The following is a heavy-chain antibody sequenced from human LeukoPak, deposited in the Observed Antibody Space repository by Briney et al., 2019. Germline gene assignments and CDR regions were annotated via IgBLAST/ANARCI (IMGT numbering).Heavy chain of an antibody. CDR2: ISFDGSTK. V-gene: IGHV3-30-3*01. CDR1: GFSFRTYT. D-gene: IGHD3-16*01. CDR3: TRGVVNAYAAFDY. J-gene: IGHJ4*02. Sequence: PGGPLRLSCVASGFSFRTYTIHWVRQAPGKGLEWVSMISFDGSTKDYADSVKGRFTISRDNSNNTLDLQLNSLRAEDTALYYCTRGVVNAYAAFDYWGQGTLVIVSS.